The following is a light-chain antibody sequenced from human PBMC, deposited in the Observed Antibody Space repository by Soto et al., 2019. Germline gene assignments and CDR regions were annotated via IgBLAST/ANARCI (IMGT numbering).Light chain of an antibody. CDR3: PQYGSLPPLT. J-gene: IGKJ4*01. Sequence: DIQMTQSPSSLSASVGDRVTITCQASQDISNYLNWYQQKPGKAPKLLIYDASNLETGVPSRFSGSGSGTDFTFTISSLQPEDIATYYCPQYGSLPPLTFGGGTKVGIK. V-gene: IGKV1-33*01. CDR1: QDISNY. CDR2: DAS.